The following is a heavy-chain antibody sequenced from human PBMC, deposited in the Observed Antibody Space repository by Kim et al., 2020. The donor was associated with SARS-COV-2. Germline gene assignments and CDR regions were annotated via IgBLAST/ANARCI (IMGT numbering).Heavy chain of an antibody. CDR3: ARHVVNGWVNFDI. CDR1: GSSIGVGYY. J-gene: IGHJ3*02. Sequence: SETLSLKCTVSGSSIGVGYYWGWIRQLPGKGLDWIASISHTGNIYYNPSLRSRVAMSVATSKNVFSLNLTSVTAADTAVYFCARHVVNGWVNFDIWGQG. V-gene: IGHV4-38-2*02. D-gene: IGHD6-19*01. CDR2: ISHTGNI.